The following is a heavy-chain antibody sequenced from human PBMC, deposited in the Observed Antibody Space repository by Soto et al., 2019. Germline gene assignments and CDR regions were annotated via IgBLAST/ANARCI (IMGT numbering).Heavy chain of an antibody. D-gene: IGHD1-26*01. CDR3: AKWRRSGKYYFDY. Sequence: GGSLRLSCAASGFTFSSYAMSWVRQAPGKGLEWIAFIQSNGYTFYADSVAGRFTISGANSQNTVSLQMNSLRADDTATYCCAKWRRSGKYYFDYWGQGALVTDSS. J-gene: IGHJ4*02. CDR2: FIQSNGYT. V-gene: IGHV3-23*01. CDR1: GFTFSSYA.